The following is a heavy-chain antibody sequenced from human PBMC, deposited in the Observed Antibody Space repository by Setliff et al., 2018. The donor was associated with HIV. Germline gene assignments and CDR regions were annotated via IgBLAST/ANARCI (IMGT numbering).Heavy chain of an antibody. J-gene: IGHJ4*02. CDR3: AKFRYAIKSTYYFDS. V-gene: IGHV3-30*02. D-gene: IGHD2-2*01. CDR1: AFIFSSYG. CDR2: IRYDGSNK. Sequence: PGGSLRLSCEASAFIFSSYGMHWVRQAPGKGLEWIAFIRYDGSNKYYADSVKGRFTISRDNSKSTVYLQMNSVTPEDSAMYYCAKFRYAIKSTYYFDSWGQGTLVTVSS.